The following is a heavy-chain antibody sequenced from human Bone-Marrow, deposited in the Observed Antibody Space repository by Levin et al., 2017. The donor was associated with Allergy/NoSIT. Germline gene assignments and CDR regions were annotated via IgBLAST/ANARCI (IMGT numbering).Heavy chain of an antibody. Sequence: ETLSLTCAASGFNFWNYDMNWVRQAPGKGLEWVSGISRNSENTWYGDSVRGRFTISRDNVKNTLYLQMSSLSAEDTALYYCAKDPRATDWYFDLWGRGTLVTVSS. D-gene: IGHD1-1*01. CDR1: GFNFWNYD. CDR2: ISRNSENT. V-gene: IGHV3-23*01. J-gene: IGHJ2*01. CDR3: AKDPRATDWYFDL.